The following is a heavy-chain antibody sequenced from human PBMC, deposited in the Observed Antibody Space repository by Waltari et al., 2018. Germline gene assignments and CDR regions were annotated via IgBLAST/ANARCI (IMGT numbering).Heavy chain of an antibody. J-gene: IGHJ3*02. CDR3: ATNYYDSSGYSFYAFDI. CDR2: IIPIFGTA. CDR1: GGTFSSYA. D-gene: IGHD3-22*01. V-gene: IGHV1-69*05. Sequence: QVQLVQSGAEVKKPGSSVKVSCKASGGTFSSYAISWVRQAPGQGLEWMGGIIPIFGTANDAQKFQGRVMITTDESTSTAYMELSSLRSEDTAVYYCATNYYDSSGYSFYAFDIWGQGTMVIVSS.